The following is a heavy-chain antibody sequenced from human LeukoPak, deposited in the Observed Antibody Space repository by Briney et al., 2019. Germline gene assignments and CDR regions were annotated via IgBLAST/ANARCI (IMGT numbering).Heavy chain of an antibody. CDR1: GGSISSYY. Sequence: SETLSLTCTVSGGSISSYYWSWIRQPPGKGLEWIGYIYYGGSTNYNPSLKSRVTISVDTSKNQFSLKLSSVTAADTAVYYCARGRGYGDYVGAFDIWGQGTMVTVSS. V-gene: IGHV4-59*12. J-gene: IGHJ3*02. CDR3: ARGRGYGDYVGAFDI. D-gene: IGHD4-17*01. CDR2: IYYGGST.